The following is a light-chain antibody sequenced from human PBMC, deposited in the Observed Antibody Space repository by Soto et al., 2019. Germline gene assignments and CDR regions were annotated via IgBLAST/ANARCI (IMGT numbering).Light chain of an antibody. V-gene: IGLV2-14*01. CDR2: DVS. Sequence: QSVLTQPASVSGSPGQSITISCTGTSSDGGGYNYVSWYQQHPGKAPKLMIYDVSNRPSGVSNRFSGSKSGNTASLTISGLQAEDEADYYCSSYTGGTTLVVFGGGTKVTVL. CDR1: SSDGGGYNY. CDR3: SSYTGGTTLVV. J-gene: IGLJ2*01.